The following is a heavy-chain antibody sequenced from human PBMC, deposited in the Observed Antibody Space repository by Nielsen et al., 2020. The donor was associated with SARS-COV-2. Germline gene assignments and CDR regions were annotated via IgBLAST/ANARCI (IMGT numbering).Heavy chain of an antibody. CDR1: GYTFTSYG. Sequence: ASVKVSCKASGYTFTSYGINWVRQAPGQGLEWMGWISPYTHNTHYADNLQGRVTLTTETSTKTAYMELSGLRSDDTAIYYCARDLSSGWPNYWGQGTLVTVSS. J-gene: IGHJ4*02. CDR3: ARDLSSGWPNY. CDR2: ISPYTHNT. D-gene: IGHD6-19*01. V-gene: IGHV1-18*04.